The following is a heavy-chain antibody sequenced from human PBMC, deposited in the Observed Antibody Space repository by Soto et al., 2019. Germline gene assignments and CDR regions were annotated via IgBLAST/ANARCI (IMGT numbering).Heavy chain of an antibody. CDR1: GFTFSSYG. CDR3: ARDLEVVPAAIGFRIFDY. J-gene: IGHJ4*02. D-gene: IGHD2-2*01. CDR2: IWYDGSNK. Sequence: GGSLRISCAASGFTFSSYGMHWVRQAPGKGLEWVAVIWYDGSNKYYADSVKGRFTISRDNSKNTLYLQMNSLRAEDTAVYYSARDLEVVPAAIGFRIFDYWGREPWSPSPQ. V-gene: IGHV3-33*01.